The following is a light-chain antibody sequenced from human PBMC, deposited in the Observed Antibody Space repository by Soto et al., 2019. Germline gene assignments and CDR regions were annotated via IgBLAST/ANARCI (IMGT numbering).Light chain of an antibody. CDR1: SSDVGGYNY. CDR2: DVS. V-gene: IGLV2-14*01. CDR3: SSYRSSSSPVI. J-gene: IGLJ2*01. Sequence: QSALTQPASVSGSPGQSITISRTGTSSDVGGYNYVSWYQQHPGKAPKLMIYDVSNRPSGISIRFSGSKSGNTASLTISGLQAEDEADYHCSSYRSSSSPVIFGGGTKLTVL.